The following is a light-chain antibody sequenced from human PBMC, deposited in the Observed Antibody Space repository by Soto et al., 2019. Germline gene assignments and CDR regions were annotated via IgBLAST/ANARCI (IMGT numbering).Light chain of an antibody. CDR1: QSISSW. J-gene: IGKJ1*01. V-gene: IGKV1-39*01. CDR2: AAS. Sequence: DIQMTQSPSTLSSSVGDRVTITCRASQSISSWLAWYQQKPGKAPKLLIYAASSLQSGVPSRFSGSGSGTDFTLTISSLKPEDFETYYCQQSYSTPVTFGQGTKVDIK. CDR3: QQSYSTPVT.